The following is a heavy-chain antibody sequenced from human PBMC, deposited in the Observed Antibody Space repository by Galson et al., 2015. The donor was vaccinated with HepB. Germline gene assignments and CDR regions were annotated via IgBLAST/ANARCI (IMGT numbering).Heavy chain of an antibody. J-gene: IGHJ4*02. V-gene: IGHV3-30*18. D-gene: IGHD3-16*01. CDR1: GFTFNSYG. Sequence: SLRLSCAASGFTFNSYGMHWVRQAPGKGLEWVAEISSDGSTNNYADSVKGRFTISRDNSKNSLYLQMNSLRADDTAVYYCAKDGGTSCSCVDYWGQGTLVTVSS. CDR3: AKDGGTSCSCVDY. CDR2: ISSDGSTN.